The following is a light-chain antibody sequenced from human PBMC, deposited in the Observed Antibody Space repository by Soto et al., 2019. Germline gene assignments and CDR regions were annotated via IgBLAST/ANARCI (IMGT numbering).Light chain of an antibody. CDR3: QQYGSSPTT. CDR1: QSVFNNH. V-gene: IGKV3-20*01. Sequence: EIVLTQSPGTLSLSPGARATLPCRASQSVFNNHIGWYQQKPGQAPRRIIFGASFRATGIPDRFSGSGSGTDFTLTISRLEPEDFAVYYCQQYGSSPTTFGQGTKVDIK. CDR2: GAS. J-gene: IGKJ1*01.